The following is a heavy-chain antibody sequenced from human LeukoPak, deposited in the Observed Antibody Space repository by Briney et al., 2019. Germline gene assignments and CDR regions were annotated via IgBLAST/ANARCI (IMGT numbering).Heavy chain of an antibody. D-gene: IGHD5-24*01. CDR2: IWYDGSNK. CDR1: GFTFSSYG. Sequence: PGRSLRLSCAASGFTFSSYGMHWVRQAPGKGLEWVAVIWYDGSNKYYADSVKGRFTISRDNSKNTLYLQMNSLRAEDTAVYYCARDLDGYNPHFDYWGQGTLVTVSS. V-gene: IGHV3-33*01. CDR3: ARDLDGYNPHFDY. J-gene: IGHJ4*02.